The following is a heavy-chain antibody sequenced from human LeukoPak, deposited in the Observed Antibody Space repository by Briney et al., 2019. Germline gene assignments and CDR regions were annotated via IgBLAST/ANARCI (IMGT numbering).Heavy chain of an antibody. CDR3: ARDYEGYYLDY. Sequence: SETLSLTCTVSGYSISSGYYWGWIRQPPGKGLEWIGSIYHSGSTYYNPSLKSRVTISVDTSKNQFSLKLSSVTAADTAVYYCARDYEGYYLDYWGQGTLVTVSS. V-gene: IGHV4-38-2*02. D-gene: IGHD5-12*01. CDR1: GYSISSGYY. J-gene: IGHJ4*02. CDR2: IYHSGST.